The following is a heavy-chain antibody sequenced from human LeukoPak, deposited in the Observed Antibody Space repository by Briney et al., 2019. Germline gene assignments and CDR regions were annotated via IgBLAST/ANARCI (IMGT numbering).Heavy chain of an antibody. J-gene: IGHJ4*02. V-gene: IGHV3-30*02. Sequence: PGGSLRLSCVASGFPFSNYGMHWVRQAPGKGLEWVAFFRQYGSSTFYSDSVKGRFTISRDTSKNTRYLQMNGLREEDTAMYYCVWRPRPSYQQKDYFDHWGQGTLVTVSS. CDR2: FRQYGSST. D-gene: IGHD1/OR15-1a*01. CDR3: VWRPRPSYQQKDYFDH. CDR1: GFPFSNYG.